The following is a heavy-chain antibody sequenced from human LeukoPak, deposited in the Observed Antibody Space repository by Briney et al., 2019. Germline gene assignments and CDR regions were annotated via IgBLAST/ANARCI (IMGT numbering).Heavy chain of an antibody. CDR3: ARNSWSYFTGYYYYMDV. V-gene: IGHV1-69*05. Sequence: SVTVSCKASGGTFSSYAISWVRQAPGQGLEWMGGSIPNFGRANYAQKFRGRVTITTDESTSTAYMELISLRSEDTAVYYCARNSWSYFTGYYYYMDVWGKGTTVTVSS. CDR2: SIPNFGRA. CDR1: GGTFSSYA. J-gene: IGHJ6*03. D-gene: IGHD1-26*01.